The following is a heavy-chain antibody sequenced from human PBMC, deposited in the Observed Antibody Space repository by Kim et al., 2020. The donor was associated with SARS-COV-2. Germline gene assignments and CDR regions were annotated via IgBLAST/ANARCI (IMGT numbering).Heavy chain of an antibody. CDR1: GFTFSDFS. Sequence: GGSLRLSCAASGFTFSDFSMSWIRQAPGKGLEWISYITGSASTIYSSSSMRGRATASRDTDKNSLLLQMNRLRADDTAEYYSASGSLWGGAYCGQVTLVT. D-gene: IGHD2-21*01. V-gene: IGHV3-11*01. CDR2: ITGSASTI. CDR3: ASGSLWGGAY. J-gene: IGHJ4*02.